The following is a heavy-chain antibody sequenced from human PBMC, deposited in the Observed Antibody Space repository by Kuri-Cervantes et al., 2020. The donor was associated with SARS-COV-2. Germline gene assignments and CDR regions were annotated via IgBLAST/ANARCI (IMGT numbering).Heavy chain of an antibody. V-gene: IGHV3-9*01. CDR1: GFSFDAFA. CDR2: INWNSGDV. CDR3: ARHAYCYSTDCLTHYFYYMDV. D-gene: IGHD2/OR15-2a*01. J-gene: IGHJ6*03. Sequence: SLKISCFASGFSFDAFAMHGVRQGPGKGLEWVSGINWNSGDVAYADSVKGRFTISRDNAKNSLYLQMNSLRAEDTAMYYCARHAYCYSTDCLTHYFYYMDVWGKGTTVTVSS.